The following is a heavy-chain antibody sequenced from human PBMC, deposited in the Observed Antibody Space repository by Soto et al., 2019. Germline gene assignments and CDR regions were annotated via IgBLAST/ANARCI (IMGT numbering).Heavy chain of an antibody. CDR2: INPSGGRT. J-gene: IGHJ6*02. Sequence: ASVKVSCKASGYTFTHHYIHWVRQAPGQGLDWVGVINPSGGRTNYAQKLQGRVTMTTDTSTSTAYMELRSLRSDDTAVYYCARDLVGYSNYYYYGMDVWGQGTTVTVSS. V-gene: IGHV1-46*01. CDR3: ARDLVGYSNYYYYGMDV. CDR1: GYTFTHHY. D-gene: IGHD3-22*01.